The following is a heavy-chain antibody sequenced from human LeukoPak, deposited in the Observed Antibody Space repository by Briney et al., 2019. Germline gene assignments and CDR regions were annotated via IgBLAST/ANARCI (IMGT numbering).Heavy chain of an antibody. CDR2: RTTDETT. V-gene: IGHV3-74*01. Sequence: GGSLSLSCAASGFPFSVSWMHWFRQVPGQGLMWVSRRTTDETTNYADSVRGRFSISRDNAKNTVYLQMNSLRVEDTAVYYCAKDWFATTDYWGQGILVTVSS. J-gene: IGHJ4*02. CDR3: AKDWFATTDY. D-gene: IGHD3-3*01. CDR1: GFPFSVSW.